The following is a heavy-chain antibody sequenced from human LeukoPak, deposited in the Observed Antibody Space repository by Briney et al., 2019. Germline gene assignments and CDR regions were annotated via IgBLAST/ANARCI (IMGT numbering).Heavy chain of an antibody. J-gene: IGHJ4*02. CDR1: GYTFTGYY. Sequence: ASVKVSCKASGYTFTGYYMHWVRQAPGQGLEWMGWINPNSGGTNYAQKFQGRVTMTRDTSIGTAYMELSRLRSDDTAVYYCARLFSSSWYDWFDYWGQGTLVTVSS. D-gene: IGHD6-13*01. CDR2: INPNSGGT. V-gene: IGHV1-2*02. CDR3: ARLFSSSWYDWFDY.